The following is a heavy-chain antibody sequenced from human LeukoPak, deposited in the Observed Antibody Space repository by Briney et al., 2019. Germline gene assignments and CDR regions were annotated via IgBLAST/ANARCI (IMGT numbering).Heavy chain of an antibody. CDR3: ARGGLIVVVPAAIRDNWFDP. CDR1: GGSFSGYY. V-gene: IGHV4-34*01. CDR2: INHSGST. D-gene: IGHD2-2*02. J-gene: IGHJ5*02. Sequence: SETLSLTYAVYGGSFSGYYWSWIRQPPGKGLEWIGEINHSGSTNYNPSLKIRVTISVDTSKNQFSLKLSSVTAADTAVYYCARGGLIVVVPAAIRDNWFDPWGQGTLVTVSS.